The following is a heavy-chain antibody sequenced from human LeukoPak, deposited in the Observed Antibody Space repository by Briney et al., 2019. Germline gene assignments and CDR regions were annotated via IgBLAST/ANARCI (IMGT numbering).Heavy chain of an antibody. CDR2: INPSGGST. D-gene: IGHD3-3*01. V-gene: IGHV1-46*01. CDR3: ARDSRITIFGVVIGYNWFDP. Sequence: ASVKVSCKASGYTFTSYYMHWMRQAPGQGLEWMGIINPSGGSTSYAQKFQGRVTMTRDTSTSTVYMELSSLRSEDTAVYYCARDSRITIFGVVIGYNWFDPWGQGTLVTVSS. J-gene: IGHJ5*02. CDR1: GYTFTSYY.